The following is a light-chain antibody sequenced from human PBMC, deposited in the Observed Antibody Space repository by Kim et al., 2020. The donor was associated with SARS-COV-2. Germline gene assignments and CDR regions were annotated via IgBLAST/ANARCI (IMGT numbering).Light chain of an antibody. V-gene: IGKV1-5*01. J-gene: IGKJ1*01. CDR2: DAS. Sequence: GDRVTITCRASQSISSWLAWYQQKPGKAPKLLIYDASSLESGVPSRFSGSGSGTEFTLTISSLQPDDFATYYCQQYNSFTWTFGQGTKVDIK. CDR3: QQYNSFTWT. CDR1: QSISSW.